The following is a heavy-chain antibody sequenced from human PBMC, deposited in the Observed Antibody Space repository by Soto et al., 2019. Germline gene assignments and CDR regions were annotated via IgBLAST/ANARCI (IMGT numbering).Heavy chain of an antibody. CDR3: AREDGSGWYRRRFDY. D-gene: IGHD6-19*01. Sequence: SQTLSLTCAISGDSVSSNSAAWNWIRQSPSKGLEWLGRTYYRSRWSNDYALSVEGRITINPDTSKNQFSLQLNSVTPEDTAVYYCAREDGSGWYRRRFDYWGQGILVTVSS. CDR1: GDSVSSNSAA. CDR2: TYYRSRWSN. J-gene: IGHJ4*02. V-gene: IGHV6-1*01.